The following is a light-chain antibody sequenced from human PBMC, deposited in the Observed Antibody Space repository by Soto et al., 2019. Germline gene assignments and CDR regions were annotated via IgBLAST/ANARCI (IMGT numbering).Light chain of an antibody. J-gene: IGLJ1*01. CDR2: EVN. CDR3: ASFRSGTILV. Sequence: QSVLTQHASGSGSPGQSVTISCTGPRSDIGDSNFISWYQHSPGKAPRLLIYEVNNRPSGVSRRFSGSKAGNTASLTISGLLDDDEADYFCASFRSGTILVFGSGTKVTVL. V-gene: IGLV2-14*01. CDR1: RSDIGDSNF.